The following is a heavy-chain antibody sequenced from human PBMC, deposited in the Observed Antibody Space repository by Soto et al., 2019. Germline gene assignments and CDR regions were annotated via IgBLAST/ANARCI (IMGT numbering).Heavy chain of an antibody. CDR1: GFTFSNAW. CDR3: TTDRTGESYDILTGGYYYYYGMDV. Sequence: GGSLRLSCAASGFTFSNAWMNWVRQAPGKGLEWVGRIKSKTDGGTTDYAAPVKGRFTISRDDSKNTLYLQMNSLKTEDTAVYYCTTDRTGESYDILTGGYYYYYGMDVWGQGTTVTVSS. J-gene: IGHJ6*02. D-gene: IGHD3-9*01. V-gene: IGHV3-15*07. CDR2: IKSKTDGGTT.